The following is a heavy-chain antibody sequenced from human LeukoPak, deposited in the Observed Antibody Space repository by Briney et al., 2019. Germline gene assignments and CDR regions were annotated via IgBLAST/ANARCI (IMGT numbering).Heavy chain of an antibody. Sequence: GGSLRLSCAASGFTFISYSMNWVRQAPGRGLDGVSSISSSSSYIYYADSVKGRFTISRDNAKNSLYLQMNSLRAEDTAVYYCARDGSGSAFDYWGQGSLVTVCS. J-gene: IGHJ4*02. V-gene: IGHV3-21*01. CDR2: ISSSSSYI. CDR3: ARDGSGSAFDY. D-gene: IGHD6-19*01. CDR1: GFTFISYS.